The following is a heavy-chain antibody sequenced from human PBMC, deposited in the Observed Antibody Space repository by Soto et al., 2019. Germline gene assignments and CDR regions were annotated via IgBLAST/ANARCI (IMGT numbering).Heavy chain of an antibody. CDR2: INPNSGGT. D-gene: IGHD3-22*01. CDR1: GYTFTGYY. J-gene: IGHJ5*02. V-gene: IGHV1-2*04. CDR3: ARDLSYYDSSGSPYNWFDP. Sequence: ASVKVSCKASGYTFTGYYMHWVLQAPGQGLEWMGWINPNSGGTNYAQKFQGWVTMTRDTSISTAYMELSRLRSDDTAVYYCARDLSYYDSSGSPYNWFDPWGQGTLVTVSS.